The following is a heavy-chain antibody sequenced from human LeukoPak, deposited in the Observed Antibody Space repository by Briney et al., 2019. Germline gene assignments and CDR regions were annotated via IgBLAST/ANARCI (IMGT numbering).Heavy chain of an antibody. J-gene: IGHJ4*02. Sequence: GGSLRLSCAASGFTFDDYGMSWVRQAPGKGLEWVSGINWNGGSTGYADSVKGRFTISRDNSKNTLYLQMNSLRAEDTAVYYCAKLGELRHFDYWGQGTLVTVSS. D-gene: IGHD3-10*01. CDR2: INWNGGST. V-gene: IGHV3-20*04. CDR3: AKLGELRHFDY. CDR1: GFTFDDYG.